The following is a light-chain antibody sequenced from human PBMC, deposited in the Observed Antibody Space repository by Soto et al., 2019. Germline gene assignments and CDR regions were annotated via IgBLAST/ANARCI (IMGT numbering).Light chain of an antibody. Sequence: DIVMTQSPLSLPVTPGEPASISCRSSQSLLHSNGYNYLDWYLQKPGQSPQLLIYLGSNRASGVXDXXRGSGSCTDFTLKISRVEAEDVGVYYCMQALQTPVAFGQGTKVEIK. CDR3: MQALQTPVA. CDR1: QSLLHSNGYNY. J-gene: IGKJ1*01. CDR2: LGS. V-gene: IGKV2-28*01.